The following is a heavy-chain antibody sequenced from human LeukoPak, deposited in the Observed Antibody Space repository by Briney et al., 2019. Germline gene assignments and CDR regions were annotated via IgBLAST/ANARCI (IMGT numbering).Heavy chain of an antibody. CDR2: ISSNGGST. CDR1: GFTFSSYT. CDR3: VKVTGGLDWLLPLGY. Sequence: QAGGSLRLSCAASGFTFSSYTMHWVRQAPGKGLKYVSTISSNGGSTYYADSVKGRFTISRDNSKNTLYLQMSSLRAEDTAVYYCVKVTGGLDWLLPLGYWGQGTLVTVSS. V-gene: IGHV3-64D*06. J-gene: IGHJ4*02. D-gene: IGHD3-9*01.